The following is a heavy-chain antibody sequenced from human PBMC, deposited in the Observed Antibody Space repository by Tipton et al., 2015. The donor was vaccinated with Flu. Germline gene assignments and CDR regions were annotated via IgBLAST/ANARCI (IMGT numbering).Heavy chain of an antibody. D-gene: IGHD3-10*01. CDR2: ISAYNGNT. CDR1: GYTFTSYG. Sequence: QLVQSGAEVKKPGASVKVSCKASGYTFTSYGISWVRQAPGQGLEWMGWISAYNGNTNYAQKLRGRVTMTTDTSTSTAHMEMRSLRSDDTAVYYCASRGSMDYFALGYWGQGTLVTVSS. J-gene: IGHJ4*02. CDR3: ASRGSMDYFALGY. V-gene: IGHV1-18*01.